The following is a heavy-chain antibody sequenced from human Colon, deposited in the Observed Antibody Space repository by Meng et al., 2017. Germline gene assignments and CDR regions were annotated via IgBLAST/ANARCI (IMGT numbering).Heavy chain of an antibody. CDR2: INSDESSI. D-gene: IGHD2-15*01. Sequence: ELQLVESGGGLVQPGGSLSVSCAGCGVSFSSSCMHWVRHAPGMGLVWISRINSDESSISYADSMKGRFTISRNNAKKTLYLQMDSLRAEDTAVYCCARDGSHRGDYWGQGTLVTVSS. J-gene: IGHJ4*02. CDR3: ARDGSHRGDY. V-gene: IGHV3-74*01. CDR1: GVSFSSSC.